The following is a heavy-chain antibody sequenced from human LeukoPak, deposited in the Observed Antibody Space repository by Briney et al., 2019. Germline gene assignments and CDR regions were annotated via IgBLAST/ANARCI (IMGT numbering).Heavy chain of an antibody. D-gene: IGHD3-10*01. CDR1: GGSISSSNW. CDR3: ARSHYYGSGSYFGY. Sequence: SETLSLTCAVSGGSISSSNWWSWVRQPPGKGLEWIGEIYHSGSTNYNPSLKSRVTISVDKSKNQFSLKLSSVTAADTAVYYCARSHYYGSGSYFGYWGQGTLVTVSS. CDR2: IYHSGST. J-gene: IGHJ4*02. V-gene: IGHV4-4*02.